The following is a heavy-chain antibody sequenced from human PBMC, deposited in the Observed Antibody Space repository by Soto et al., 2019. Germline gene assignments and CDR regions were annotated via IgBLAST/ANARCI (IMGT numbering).Heavy chain of an antibody. Sequence: ASVKVSCKASGYTFTGYYMHWVRQAPGQGLEWMGIINPSGGSTSYAQKFQGRVTMTRDTSTSTVYMELSSLRSEDTAVYYCARSSYYDSSGYYDGMDVWGQGTTVTVSS. CDR3: ARSSYYDSSGYYDGMDV. CDR1: GYTFTGYY. J-gene: IGHJ6*02. D-gene: IGHD3-22*01. V-gene: IGHV1-46*01. CDR2: INPSGGST.